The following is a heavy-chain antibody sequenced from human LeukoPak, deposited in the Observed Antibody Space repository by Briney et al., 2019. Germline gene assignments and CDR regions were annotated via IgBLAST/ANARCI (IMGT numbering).Heavy chain of an antibody. CDR3: ARSDSNSSNRAFDI. CDR2: LFGGGST. D-gene: IGHD6-6*01. Sequence: GGSLRLSCAASGFTFSSNYMSWVRQAPGEGLEGVSGLFGGGSTYYADSVTGRLTISRDNSKDTLYLQMNSLRPEDTAVYYCARSDSNSSNRAFDIWGRGTMVTVSS. J-gene: IGHJ3*02. V-gene: IGHV3-66*02. CDR1: GFTFSSNY.